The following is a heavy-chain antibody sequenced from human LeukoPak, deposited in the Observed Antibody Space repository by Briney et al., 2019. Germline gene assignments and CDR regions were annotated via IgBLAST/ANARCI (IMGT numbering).Heavy chain of an antibody. CDR3: ASRGLLWFGEF. CDR2: ISSSGSTI. CDR1: GFTFSSYE. V-gene: IGHV3-48*03. J-gene: IGHJ4*02. D-gene: IGHD3-10*01. Sequence: PGGSLRLSCAASGFTFSSYEMNWVRQAPGKGLEWVSYISSSGSTIYYADSVKGRFTISRDNAKNSLYLQMNSLRAEDTAVYYCASRGLLWFGEFWGQGTLVTVSS.